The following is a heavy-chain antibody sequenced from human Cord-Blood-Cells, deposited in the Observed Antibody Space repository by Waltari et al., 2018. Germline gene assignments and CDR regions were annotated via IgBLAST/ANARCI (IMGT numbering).Heavy chain of an antibody. J-gene: IGHJ3*02. V-gene: IGHV1-24*01. D-gene: IGHD3-22*01. CDR2: FEPEDGET. Sequence: QVQLVQSGAAVQKPGASVQVSCKVSGYTLTELSMHWVRQAPGKGLEWMGGFEPEDGETIYAQKFQDRVTMTEDTSTDTAYMELSSLRSEDTAVYYCATRGGYYYDSSGSPGAFDIWGQGTMVTVSS. CDR1: GYTLTELS. CDR3: ATRGGYYYDSSGSPGAFDI.